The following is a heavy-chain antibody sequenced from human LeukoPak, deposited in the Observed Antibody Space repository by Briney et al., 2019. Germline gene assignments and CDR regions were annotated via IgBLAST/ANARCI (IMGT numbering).Heavy chain of an antibody. J-gene: IGHJ4*02. CDR2: ISSSSSSI. Sequence: GGSLRLSCAASGFIFSTYRINWVRQAPGKGLEWVSHISSSSSSIYYADSVKGRFSISRDNAKNSLYLQMNSLRDEDTAVYYCARSGYGSRWYFFDHWGQGTLVTVSS. CDR1: GFIFSTYR. CDR3: ARSGYGSRWYFFDH. D-gene: IGHD6-13*01. V-gene: IGHV3-48*02.